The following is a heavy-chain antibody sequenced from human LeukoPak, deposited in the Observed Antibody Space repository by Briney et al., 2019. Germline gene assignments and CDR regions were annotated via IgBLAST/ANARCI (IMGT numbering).Heavy chain of an antibody. CDR1: GFTFSSYW. D-gene: IGHD5-18*01. V-gene: IGHV3-74*01. CDR3: AREYTVMVDPFDY. J-gene: IGHJ4*02. Sequence: GGSLRLSCAASGFTFSSYWMHWVRQAPGKGLVWVSRVNGDGSTTNYADSVKGRFTISRDNAKNTVYLQMDSLRAEDTAVYYCAREYTVMVDPFDYRSPGTLVTVSS. CDR2: VNGDGSTT.